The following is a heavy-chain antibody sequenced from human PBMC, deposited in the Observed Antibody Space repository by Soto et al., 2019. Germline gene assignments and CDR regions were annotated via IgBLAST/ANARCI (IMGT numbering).Heavy chain of an antibody. CDR2: IYYSGST. CDR1: GGSISSSSYY. Sequence: SETLSLTCTVSGGSISSSSYYWGWIRQPPGKGLEWIGSIYYSGSTYYNPSLKSRVTISVDTSKNQFSLKLSSVTAADTAVYYCARGSSGYSRTVAYYHYTMDVWGKGTTVTVSS. V-gene: IGHV4-39*01. D-gene: IGHD3-22*01. CDR3: ARGSSGYSRTVAYYHYTMDV. J-gene: IGHJ6*03.